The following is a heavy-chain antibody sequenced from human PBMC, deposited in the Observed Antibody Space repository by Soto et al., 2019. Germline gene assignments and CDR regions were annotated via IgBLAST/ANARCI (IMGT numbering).Heavy chain of an antibody. V-gene: IGHV4-34*01. CDR3: ARRGYYDSSGYYYSRGVSWFDP. J-gene: IGHJ5*02. D-gene: IGHD3-22*01. CDR1: GGSFSGYY. CDR2: INHSGST. Sequence: PSETLSLTCAVYGGSFSGYYWSWIRQPPGKGLEWIGEINHSGSTNYNPSLKSRVTISVDTSKNQFSLKLSSVTAADTAVYYCARRGYYDSSGYYYSRGVSWFDPWGQGTLVTVSS.